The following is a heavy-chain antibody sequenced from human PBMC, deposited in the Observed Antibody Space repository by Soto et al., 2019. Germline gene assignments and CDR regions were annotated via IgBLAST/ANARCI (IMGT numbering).Heavy chain of an antibody. CDR2: IKSKTDGGTT. CDR1: GFTFSNAW. J-gene: IGHJ6*02. V-gene: IGHV3-15*01. CDR3: TATTQYHLPYYGMDV. Sequence: PVGSLRLSCAASGFTFSNAWMSWVRQAPGKGLEWVGRIKSKTDGGTTDYAAPVKGRFTISRDDSKNTLYLQMNSLKTEDTAVYYCTATTQYHLPYYGMDVCGQRTTVTVSS. D-gene: IGHD2-2*01.